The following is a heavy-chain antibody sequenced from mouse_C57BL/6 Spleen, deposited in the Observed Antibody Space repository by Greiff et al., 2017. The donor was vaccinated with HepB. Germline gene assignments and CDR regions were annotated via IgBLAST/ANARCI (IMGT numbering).Heavy chain of an antibody. Sequence: QVQLQQPGAELVRPGSSVKLSCKASGYTFTSYWMHWVKQRPIQGLEWIGNIDPSDSETHYNQKFKDKATLTVDKSSSTAYMQLSSPTSEDSAVYYCARRDYYGSSPYAMDYWGQGTSVTVSS. D-gene: IGHD1-1*01. CDR3: ARRDYYGSSPYAMDY. J-gene: IGHJ4*01. CDR1: GYTFTSYW. V-gene: IGHV1-52*01. CDR2: IDPSDSET.